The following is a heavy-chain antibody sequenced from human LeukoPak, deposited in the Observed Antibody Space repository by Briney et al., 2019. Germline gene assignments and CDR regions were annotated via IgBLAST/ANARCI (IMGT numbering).Heavy chain of an antibody. D-gene: IGHD6-6*01. CDR1: GFTFSRYW. V-gene: IGHV3-7*01. CDR3: ARYSSSPLFDY. J-gene: IGHJ4*02. CDR2: IKEDGSEK. Sequence: GGALRLSCVASGFTFSRYWMSWVRQAPGKGLEWVANIKEDGSEKYYADSVKGRFTISRDNAKNSLYLQMNSLRAEDTAVYYCARYSSSPLFDYWGQGTLVTVSS.